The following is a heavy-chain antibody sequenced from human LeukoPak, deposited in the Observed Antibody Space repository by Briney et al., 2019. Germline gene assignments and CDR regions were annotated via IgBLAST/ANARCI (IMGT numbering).Heavy chain of an antibody. CDR1: GFTFSSDW. Sequence: GGALRLSCAASGFTFSSDWMSWVRQAPGKGLEWVANIKQDGSEKYYVDSVKGRFTTSSDNAKNSLYLQMNSLRAEDTAVYYCARAAPRWTADYWGQGTLVTVSS. CDR2: IKQDGSEK. CDR3: ARAAPRWTADY. V-gene: IGHV3-7*02. D-gene: IGHD3/OR15-3a*01. J-gene: IGHJ4*02.